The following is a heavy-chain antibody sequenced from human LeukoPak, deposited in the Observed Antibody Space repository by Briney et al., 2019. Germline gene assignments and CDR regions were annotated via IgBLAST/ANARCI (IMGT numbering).Heavy chain of an antibody. CDR3: ARDGGSSEYYDFWSGYYFNWFDP. V-gene: IGHV4-39*07. D-gene: IGHD3-3*01. CDR1: GGSIRSSSYY. J-gene: IGHJ5*02. Sequence: SETLSLTCTVSGGSIRSSSYYWGWIRQPPGKGLEWIGSIYYSGSTYYNPSLKSRATISVDTSKNQFSLKLSSVTAADTAVYYCARDGGSSEYYDFWSGYYFNWFDPWGQGTLVTVSS. CDR2: IYYSGST.